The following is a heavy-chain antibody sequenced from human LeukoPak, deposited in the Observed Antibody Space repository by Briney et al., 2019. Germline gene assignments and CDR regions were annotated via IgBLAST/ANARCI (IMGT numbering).Heavy chain of an antibody. CDR1: GFTVSSNY. CDR3: ARDNNWNDVDYFDY. J-gene: IGHJ4*02. V-gene: IGHV3-66*01. D-gene: IGHD1-20*01. Sequence: GGSLRLSCAASGFTVSSNYMSWVRQAPGKGLEWVSVIYSGGSTYYADSVKGRFTISRDNSKNTLYLQMNSLRAEDTAVYYCARDNNWNDVDYFDYWGQGTLVTVSS. CDR2: IYSGGST.